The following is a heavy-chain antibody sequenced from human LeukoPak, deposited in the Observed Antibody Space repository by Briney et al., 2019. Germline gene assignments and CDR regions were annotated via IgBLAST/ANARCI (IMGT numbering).Heavy chain of an antibody. D-gene: IGHD3-10*01. CDR1: GFTFSSYA. J-gene: IGHJ3*02. CDR2: ISYDGSNK. Sequence: GGSLRLSCAASGFTFSSYAMSWVRQAPGKGLEWVAVISYDGSNKYYADSVKGRFTISRDNSKNTLYLQMNSLRAEDTAVYYCARDRSGGRDAFDIWGQGTMVTVSS. V-gene: IGHV3-30-3*01. CDR3: ARDRSGGRDAFDI.